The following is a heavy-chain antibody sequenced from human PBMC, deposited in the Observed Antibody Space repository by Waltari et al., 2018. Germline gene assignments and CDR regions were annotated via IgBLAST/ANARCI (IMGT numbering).Heavy chain of an antibody. J-gene: IGHJ4*02. CDR2: IYYRGST. CDR1: GGSISSYY. D-gene: IGHD3-10*01. CDR3: THSLRDGVTGVHLYYFDY. Sequence: QVQLQESGPGLVKPSETLSLTCTVSGGSISSYYWSWIRQPPGKGLEWIGYIYYRGSTNYNPSLKSRVTIPGDTSKTQFSLKLSSVTAADTATYYCTHSLRDGVTGVHLYYFDYWGQGTLVTVSS. V-gene: IGHV4-59*13.